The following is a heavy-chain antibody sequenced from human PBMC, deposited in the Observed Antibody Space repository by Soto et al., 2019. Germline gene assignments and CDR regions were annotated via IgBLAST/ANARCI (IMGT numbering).Heavy chain of an antibody. CDR2: IYYSGST. Sequence: PSETLSLTCTVSGGSISSGDYYWSWIRQPPGKGLEWIGYIYYSGSTYYNPSLKSRVTISVDTSKNQFSLKLSSVTAADTAVYYCARDSSGYDLLDYWGQGTLVTVSS. J-gene: IGHJ4*02. V-gene: IGHV4-30-4*01. D-gene: IGHD5-12*01. CDR1: GGSISSGDYY. CDR3: ARDSSGYDLLDY.